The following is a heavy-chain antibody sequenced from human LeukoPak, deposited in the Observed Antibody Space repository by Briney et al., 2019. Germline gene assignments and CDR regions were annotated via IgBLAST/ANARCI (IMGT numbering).Heavy chain of an antibody. V-gene: IGHV1-46*01. CDR3: ARGDIDY. CDR1: GYTFTTYY. J-gene: IGHJ4*02. D-gene: IGHD2-15*01. CDR2: INPSGGST. Sequence: ASVKVSRKASGYTFTTYYMHWVRQAPGQGLEWMGVINPSGGSTSYAQRFQGRVTMTRDTSTSTIYMELSSLRSEDTALYYCARGDIDYWGQGTLVTVSS.